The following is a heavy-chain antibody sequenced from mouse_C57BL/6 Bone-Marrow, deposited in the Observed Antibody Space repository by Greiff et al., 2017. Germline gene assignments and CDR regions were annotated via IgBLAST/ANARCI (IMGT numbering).Heavy chain of an antibody. D-gene: IGHD2-4*01. Sequence: EVKLQESGPELVKPGASVKISCKASGYSFTDYNMNWVKQSNGKSLEWIGVINPNYGTTSYNQKFKGKATLTVDQSSSTAYMQLNILTSADSAVYYCARGYDYDYAMDYWGQGTSVTVSS. J-gene: IGHJ4*01. CDR2: INPNYGTT. CDR1: GYSFTDYN. V-gene: IGHV1-39*01. CDR3: ARGYDYDYAMDY.